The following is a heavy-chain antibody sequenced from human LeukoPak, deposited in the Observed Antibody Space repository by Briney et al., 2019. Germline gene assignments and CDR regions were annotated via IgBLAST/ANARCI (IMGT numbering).Heavy chain of an antibody. D-gene: IGHD3-22*01. CDR1: GGSIRGYF. CDR2: IYYSGST. CDR3: ARHYYDNSGFLSYFDY. V-gene: IGHV4-59*04. Sequence: SETLSLTCTVSGGSIRGYFWTWIRQPPGKGLEWIGNIYYSGSTYYNPSLRSRVTVSVDTSKNQFSLKLSSVTAADTAVYYCARHYYDNSGFLSYFDYWGQGTLVTVSS. J-gene: IGHJ4*02.